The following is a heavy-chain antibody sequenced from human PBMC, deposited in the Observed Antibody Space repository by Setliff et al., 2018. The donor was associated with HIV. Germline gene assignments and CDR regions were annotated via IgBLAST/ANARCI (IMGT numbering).Heavy chain of an antibody. CDR3: SRDVGVPGRGNALDY. D-gene: IGHD1-26*01. V-gene: IGHV1-2*06. J-gene: IGHJ4*02. CDR1: GYTFGYNY. CDR2: IAPNSGDT. Sequence: ASRKVSCKTSGYTFGYNYIHWVRQAPGQGLEWMGRIAPNSGDTKYAQKFEGRVTVTRDTSINTVYMEVSSLRSDDTAVYYCSRDVGVPGRGNALDYWGQGTQVTVSS.